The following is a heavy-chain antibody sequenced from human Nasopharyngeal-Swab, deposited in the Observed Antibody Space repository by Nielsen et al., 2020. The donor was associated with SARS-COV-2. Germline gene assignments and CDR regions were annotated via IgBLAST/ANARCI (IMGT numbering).Heavy chain of an antibody. D-gene: IGHD3-22*01. CDR2: ISGSGGST. CDR1: GFTFSSYA. V-gene: IGHV3-23*01. J-gene: IGHJ4*02. CDR3: ATSYYYDSSGPMGVLDY. Sequence: GESLKISYAASGFTFSSYAMSWVRQAPGKGLEWVSAISGSGGSTYYADSVKGRFTISRDNSKNTLYLQMNSLRAEDTAVYYCATSYYYDSSGPMGVLDYWGQGTLVTVSS.